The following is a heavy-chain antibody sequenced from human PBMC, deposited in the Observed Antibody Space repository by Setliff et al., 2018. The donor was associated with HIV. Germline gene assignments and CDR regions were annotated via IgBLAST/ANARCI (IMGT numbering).Heavy chain of an antibody. CDR3: ARRASSHGPYWYFDL. D-gene: IGHD2-2*01. Sequence: SETLSLTCSVSGGSLNRYYGSWIRQTPGKGLEWIGYIYYSGGANYNTHPSLKNRVTILVDTSKNQFSLRLNSVSAADTAVYYCARRASSHGPYWYFDLWGRGTLVTVSS. J-gene: IGHJ2*01. CDR2: IYYSGGA. V-gene: IGHV4-59*01. CDR1: GGSLNRYY.